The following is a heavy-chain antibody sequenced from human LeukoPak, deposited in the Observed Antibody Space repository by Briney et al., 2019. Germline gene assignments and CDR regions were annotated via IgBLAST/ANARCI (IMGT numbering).Heavy chain of an antibody. CDR2: IYYSGST. J-gene: IGHJ4*02. CDR1: GGSISSSSYY. D-gene: IGHD2-2*01. Sequence: PSETLSLTCTVSGGSISSSSYYWGWIRQPPGKGLEWIGSIYYSGSTYYNPSLKSRVTISVDTSKNQFSLKLSSVTAADTAVYYCARDRGVVPAAFFDYWGQGTLVTVSS. V-gene: IGHV4-39*07. CDR3: ARDRGVVPAAFFDY.